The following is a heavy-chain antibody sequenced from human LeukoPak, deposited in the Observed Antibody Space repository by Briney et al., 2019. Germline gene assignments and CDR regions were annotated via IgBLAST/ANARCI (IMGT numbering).Heavy chain of an antibody. Sequence: PSETLSLTCTVSGGSINTYYWSWIRQPPGKGLERIGCLYNSGTTNYNPSLKSRVSISGDTSKNQFSLKLNSVTAADTAVYYCATRGVKTTRFDYWGQGILVTVSS. D-gene: IGHD1-1*01. J-gene: IGHJ4*02. V-gene: IGHV4-59*01. CDR1: GGSINTYY. CDR3: ATRGVKTTRFDY. CDR2: LYNSGTT.